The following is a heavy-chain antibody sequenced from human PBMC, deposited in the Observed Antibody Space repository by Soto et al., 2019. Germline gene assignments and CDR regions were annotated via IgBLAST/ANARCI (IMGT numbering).Heavy chain of an antibody. D-gene: IGHD3-16*02. Sequence: QVQLVESGGGVVQPGRSLRLSCAASGFTFSSYGMHWVSQAPGKGLEWVAVISYDGSNKYYADSVKGRFTISRDNSKNTLYLQMNSLRAEDTAVYYCAKGTHYVWGSYRRYWGQGTLVTVSS. CDR2: ISYDGSNK. CDR1: GFTFSSYG. V-gene: IGHV3-30*18. CDR3: AKGTHYVWGSYRRY. J-gene: IGHJ4*02.